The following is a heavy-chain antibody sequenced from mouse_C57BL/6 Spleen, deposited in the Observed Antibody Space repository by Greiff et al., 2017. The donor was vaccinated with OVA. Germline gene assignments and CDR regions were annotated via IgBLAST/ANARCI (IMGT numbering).Heavy chain of an antibody. D-gene: IGHD1-1*01. J-gene: IGHJ1*03. CDR1: GFTFSNYW. Sequence: EVKVEESGGGLVQPGRSMKLSCVASGFTFSNYWMNWVRQSPEKGLEWVAQIRLKSDNYATHYAESVKGRFTISRDDSKRIIYLQMNNLRTEDTGIYYCTGGTTVPRYFDVWGTGTTVTVSS. V-gene: IGHV6-3*01. CDR3: TGGTTVPRYFDV. CDR2: IRLKSDNYAT.